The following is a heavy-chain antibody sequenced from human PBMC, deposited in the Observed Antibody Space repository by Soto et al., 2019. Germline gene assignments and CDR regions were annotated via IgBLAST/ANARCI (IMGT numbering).Heavy chain of an antibody. J-gene: IGHJ4*02. Sequence: EVQLLESGGGLVQPGGSLRLSCAASGFTFSRHAMHWVRQAPGKGLEWVSLISDSGSSTYYADSDSVKGRFTISRDNSKNTLYLQMNSLRVEDTAVYYCATQAEGYLDPLDFWGQGSLVTVSS. CDR1: GFTFSRHA. V-gene: IGHV3-23*01. CDR2: ISDSGSST. CDR3: ATQAEGYLDPLDF. D-gene: IGHD5-12*01.